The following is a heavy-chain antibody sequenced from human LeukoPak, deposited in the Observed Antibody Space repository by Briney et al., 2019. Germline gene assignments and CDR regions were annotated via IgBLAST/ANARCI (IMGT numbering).Heavy chain of an antibody. D-gene: IGHD6-13*01. CDR1: GYTFTSYY. CDR2: INPRGGRT. V-gene: IGHV1-46*01. Sequence: ASVKVSCKASGYTFTSYYMHGVRQAPGQGLEWMGIINPRGGRTSYAQKFQGRVTMTRDMSTSTVYMELRSLRSEDTAVYYCTRAQGYSSSWYVSWGQGTLVTVSS. CDR3: TRAQGYSSSWYVS. J-gene: IGHJ5*02.